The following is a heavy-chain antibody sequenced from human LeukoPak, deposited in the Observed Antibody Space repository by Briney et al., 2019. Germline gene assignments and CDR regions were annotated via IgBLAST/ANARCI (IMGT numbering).Heavy chain of an antibody. J-gene: IGHJ4*02. CDR2: ISYDGSNK. D-gene: IGHD4-17*01. V-gene: IGHV3-30*18. CDR3: AKDYGDYAYYFDN. Sequence: GGSLRLSCAASGFTFSSYGMHWVRQAPGKGLEWVAVISYDGSNKYYADSVKGRFTISRDNSKNTLYLQMNSLRAEDTAVYYCAKDYGDYAYYFDNWGQGTLPPSPQ. CDR1: GFTFSSYG.